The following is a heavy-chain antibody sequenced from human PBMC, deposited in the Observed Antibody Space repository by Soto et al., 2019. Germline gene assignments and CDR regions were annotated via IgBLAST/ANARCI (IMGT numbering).Heavy chain of an antibody. D-gene: IGHD1-1*01. CDR3: VRDGTKTLRDWFDP. Sequence: SETLSLTCTVSGASISGYYWSWIRKSAGKGLEWIGRIYATGTTDYNPSLKSRVMMSVDTSKKQFSLRLRSVTAADTAVYYCVRDGTKTLRDWFDPWGQGISVTISS. V-gene: IGHV4-4*07. CDR1: GASISGYY. CDR2: IYATGTT. J-gene: IGHJ5*02.